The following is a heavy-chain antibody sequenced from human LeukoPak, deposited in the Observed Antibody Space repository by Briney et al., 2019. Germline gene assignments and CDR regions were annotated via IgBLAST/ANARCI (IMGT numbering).Heavy chain of an antibody. Sequence: SVKVSCKASGGTFSSYAISWVRQAPGQGLEWMGGIIPIFGTANYAQKFQGRVTITADESTSTAYMELSSLRSEDTAVYYCARLIRGYYDSSDLYFDYWGQGTLVTASS. CDR1: GGTFSSYA. V-gene: IGHV1-69*13. CDR2: IIPIFGTA. CDR3: ARLIRGYYDSSDLYFDY. J-gene: IGHJ4*02. D-gene: IGHD3-22*01.